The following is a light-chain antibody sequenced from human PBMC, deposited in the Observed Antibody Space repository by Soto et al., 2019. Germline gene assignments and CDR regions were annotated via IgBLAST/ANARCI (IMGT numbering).Light chain of an antibody. Sequence: IRSLPSTRWQASWDRSPGSCSASQNVRTKIGWYQQKAGKPPRFLIYGASTRATVIPDRFSGSGSGTQFTLNIIRLDPEDSAGYYCQHKDGTPTRTFGQGTRLDI. V-gene: IGKV3D-15*01. CDR1: QNVRTK. J-gene: IGKJ5*01. CDR2: GAS. CDR3: QHKDGTPTRT.